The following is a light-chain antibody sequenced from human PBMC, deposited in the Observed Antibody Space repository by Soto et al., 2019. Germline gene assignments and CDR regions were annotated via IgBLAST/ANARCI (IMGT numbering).Light chain of an antibody. J-gene: IGKJ1*01. CDR1: QSVRSSY. CDR2: AAS. CDR3: QQYGSSPRP. Sequence: EIVLTQSPDTLSLSPGESATLSCRASQSVRSSYLAWYQQTPGQTPRLLIYAASSRATGIPDRFSGSGSGTDFSLTISRLEAEDFAVYYCQQYGSSPRPFGQGTKAAIK. V-gene: IGKV3-20*01.